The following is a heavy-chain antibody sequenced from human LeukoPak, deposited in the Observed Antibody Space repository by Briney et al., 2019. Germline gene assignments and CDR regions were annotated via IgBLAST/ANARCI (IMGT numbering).Heavy chain of an antibody. CDR2: ISYDGSNK. CDR3: AKVAAVTTGSIDY. J-gene: IGHJ4*02. CDR1: GFTFSSYG. D-gene: IGHD4-17*01. V-gene: IGHV3-30*18. Sequence: PGGSLRLSCAASGFTFSSYGMHWVRQAPGKGLEWVAVISYDGSNKYYADSVKGRFTISRDNSKNTLYLQMNSLRAEDTAVYYCAKVAAVTTGSIDYWGQGTLVTVSS.